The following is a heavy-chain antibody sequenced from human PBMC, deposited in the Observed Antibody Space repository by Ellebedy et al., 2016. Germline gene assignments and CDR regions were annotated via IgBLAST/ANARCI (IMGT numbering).Heavy chain of an antibody. CDR3: ARTSYTYGSSRGLDL. J-gene: IGHJ3*01. V-gene: IGHV2-70*11. CDR1: GFSLSTSQMC. CDR2: IDWDDDK. D-gene: IGHD5-18*01. Sequence: SGPTLVKPPQTLTLTCTFSGFSLSTSQMCVSWIRQPPGKALEWLARIDWDDDKYYMTSLRSRLTISKDTSKNQVVLRMTNMDPADTGTYYCARTSYTYGSSRGLDLWGQGTMVTVSS.